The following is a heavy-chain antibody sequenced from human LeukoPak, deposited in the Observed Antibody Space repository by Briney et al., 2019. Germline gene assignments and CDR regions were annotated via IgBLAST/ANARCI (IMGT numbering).Heavy chain of an antibody. CDR3: ATRAGYSGSRMFDP. CDR1: EFTFSTYT. D-gene: IGHD5-12*01. J-gene: IGHJ5*02. V-gene: IGHV3-21*01. CDR2: ITGGSSYT. Sequence: GGSLRLSCVASEFTFSTYTMNWVRQAPGKGLEWVSSITGGSSYTYYADSVKGRFTISRDNAKNSLYLQMNSLRAEDTAVYYCATRAGYSGSRMFDPWGQGTLVTVSS.